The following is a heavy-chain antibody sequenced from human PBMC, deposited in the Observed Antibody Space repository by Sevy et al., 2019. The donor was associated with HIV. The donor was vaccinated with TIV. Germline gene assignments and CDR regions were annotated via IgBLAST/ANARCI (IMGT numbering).Heavy chain of an antibody. CDR2: IKQDGIEK. Sequence: GGSLRLSCTASGFTFNKYWMSWLRQAPGKGLEWVANIKQDGIEKYYVDSVKGRFTISRDNAKNSLYLEMNSLRAEDTAVYYCARGISTGWYPNWFDPWGQGTLVTVSS. CDR1: GFTFNKYW. CDR3: ARGISTGWYPNWFDP. J-gene: IGHJ5*02. V-gene: IGHV3-7*01. D-gene: IGHD6-19*01.